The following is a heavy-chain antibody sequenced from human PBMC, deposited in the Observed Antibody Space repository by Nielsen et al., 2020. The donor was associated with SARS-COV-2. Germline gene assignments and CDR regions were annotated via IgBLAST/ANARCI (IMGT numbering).Heavy chain of an antibody. V-gene: IGHV4-34*01. Sequence: SETLSLTCAVYGGSFSGYYWSWIRQPPGKGLEWIGSIYYSGSTYYNPSLKSRVTISVDTSKNQFSLKLSSVTAADTAVYYCARRIAAAFDYWGQGTLVTVSS. D-gene: IGHD6-13*01. CDR3: ARRIAAAFDY. CDR2: IYYSGST. J-gene: IGHJ4*02. CDR1: GGSFSGYY.